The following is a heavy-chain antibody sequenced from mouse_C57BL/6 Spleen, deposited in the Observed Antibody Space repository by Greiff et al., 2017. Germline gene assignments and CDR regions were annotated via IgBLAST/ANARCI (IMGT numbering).Heavy chain of an antibody. Sequence: EVMLVESGEGLVKPGGSLKLSCAASGFTFSSYAMSWVRQTPEKRLEWVAYISSGGDYIYYADTVKGRFTISRDNARNTLYLQMSSLKSEDTAMYYCTRDRDESLFDYWGQGTTLTVAS. CDR1: GFTFSSYA. CDR2: ISSGGDYI. D-gene: IGHD3-3*01. J-gene: IGHJ2*01. V-gene: IGHV5-9-1*02. CDR3: TRDRDESLFDY.